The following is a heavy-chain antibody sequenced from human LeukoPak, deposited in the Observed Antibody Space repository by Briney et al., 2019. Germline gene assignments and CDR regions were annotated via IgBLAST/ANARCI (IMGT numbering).Heavy chain of an antibody. CDR2: MNPKSGYT. CDR3: ARVTGSIDY. J-gene: IGHJ4*02. V-gene: IGHV1-8*01. Sequence: ASVKLTRKASGYTFISYDINWVRQATGQGLEWMGWMNPKSGYTGFAQKFQGRVTMTRDTSISTAYMELSSLRSEDTAVYYCARVTGSIDYWGQGTLVTVS. D-gene: IGHD1-26*01. CDR1: GYTFISYD.